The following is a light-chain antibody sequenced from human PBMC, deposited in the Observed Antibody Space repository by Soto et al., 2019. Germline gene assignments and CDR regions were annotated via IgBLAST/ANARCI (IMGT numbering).Light chain of an antibody. CDR3: QQRSSWPLT. J-gene: IGKJ4*02. CDR2: GAS. CDR1: QSVGKS. V-gene: IGKV3-11*01. Sequence: EIVLTQSPGTLSLSPGERATLPCRASQSVGKSLVWYQQKPGQAPRLLIDGASNRATGIPARFSGSGSGTDFTLTISSLEPEDFAVYFCQQRSSWPLTFGGGTKVDIK.